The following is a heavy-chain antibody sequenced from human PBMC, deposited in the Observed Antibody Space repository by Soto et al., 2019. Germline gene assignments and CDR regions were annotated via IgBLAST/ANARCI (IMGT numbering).Heavy chain of an antibody. CDR3: ASDHVTSD. V-gene: IGHV3-7*03. J-gene: IGHJ4*02. CDR1: GFSLRDNY. Sequence: RLSCAASGFSLRDNYMSWVRQAPGRGLEWVGNIKGDGSDPHYVDSVKGRFTISINNAEKSIYLQMNYLRAEDTAMYYCASDHVTSDWGQGNLVTVSS. CDR2: IKGDGSDP.